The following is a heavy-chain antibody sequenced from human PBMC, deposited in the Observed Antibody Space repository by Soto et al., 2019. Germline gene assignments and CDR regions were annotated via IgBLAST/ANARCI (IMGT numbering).Heavy chain of an antibody. CDR2: ISAYNGNT. D-gene: IGHD2-2*01. Sequence: QVQLVQSGAEVKKPGASVKVSCKASGYTFTSYGISWVRQAPGQRLEWMGGISAYNGNTHYSQKLQGSVTMTTDTSTSTAYLELRSVRPDDAAVYCLARGPGYEVDDWGQGTLVTLSS. CDR1: GYTFTSYG. V-gene: IGHV1-18*01. J-gene: IGHJ4*02. CDR3: ARGPGYEVDD.